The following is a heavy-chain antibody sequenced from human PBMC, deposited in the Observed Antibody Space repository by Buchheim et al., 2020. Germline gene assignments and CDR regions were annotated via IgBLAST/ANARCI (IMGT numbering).Heavy chain of an antibody. V-gene: IGHV4-39*01. CDR2: IYYSGST. J-gene: IGHJ1*01. CDR3: VRQGGSGWYEYFHH. CDR1: GGSISSSRYY. Sequence: QLQLQESGPGLVKPSETLAFTCNVFGGSISSSRYYWGWIRQPPGKGLEWIGGIYYSGSTYYNPSLKSRVTISVNPSKSQFSLKLSSVTAADTAVYYCVRQGGSGWYEYFHHWGQGTL. D-gene: IGHD6-19*01.